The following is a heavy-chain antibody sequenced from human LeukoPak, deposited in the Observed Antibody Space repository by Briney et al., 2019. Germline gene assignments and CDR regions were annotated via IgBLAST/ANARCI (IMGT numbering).Heavy chain of an antibody. V-gene: IGHV3-48*03. CDR2: IGSFGSTV. J-gene: IGHJ4*02. CDR1: GFTFSSYE. CDR3: ARVQVREYSAYAAYYFDY. D-gene: IGHD5-12*01. Sequence: PRGSLRLSCAASGFTFSSYEMSWVRQAPGKGLEWVSYIGSFGSTVYYADSMKGRFTISRDNAKNSLYLQMNSLRVEDTAVYYCARVQVREYSAYAAYYFDYWGQGTLVTASS.